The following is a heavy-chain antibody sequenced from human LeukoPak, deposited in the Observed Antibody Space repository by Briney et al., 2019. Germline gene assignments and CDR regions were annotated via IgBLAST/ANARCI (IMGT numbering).Heavy chain of an antibody. CDR3: AREWSSGWAAFDY. J-gene: IGHJ4*02. CDR2: IYYSGNT. Sequence: SETLSLTCTVSGDSISSYYWNWIRQPPGKGLEWIGYIYYSGNTNYSPSLKGRVTISVDTSKNQFSLDLTSVTAADTAVYYCAREWSSGWAAFDYWGQGTLVTVSS. CDR1: GDSISSYY. D-gene: IGHD6-25*01. V-gene: IGHV4-59*01.